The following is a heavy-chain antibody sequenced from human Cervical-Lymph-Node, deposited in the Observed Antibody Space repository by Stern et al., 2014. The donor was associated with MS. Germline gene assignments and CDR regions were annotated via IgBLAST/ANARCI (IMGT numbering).Heavy chain of an antibody. Sequence: QVQLVQSGAEGNKPGSSVKVSCKASGRTFSSYAISWVRQAPGQGLEWMGGIIPIFGTANYAQKFQGRGTITADETTSTAYMELSSLRSEDTAVYYCARGELKEGLVRGMDVWGQGTTVTVSS. CDR1: GRTFSSYA. J-gene: IGHJ6*02. CDR3: ARGELKEGLVRGMDV. D-gene: IGHD1-26*01. V-gene: IGHV1-69*01. CDR2: IIPIFGTA.